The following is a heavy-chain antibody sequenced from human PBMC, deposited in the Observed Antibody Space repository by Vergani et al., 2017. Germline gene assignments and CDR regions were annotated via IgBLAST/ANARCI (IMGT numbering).Heavy chain of an antibody. CDR1: GYTFSNYY. J-gene: IGHJ4*02. Sequence: QVQVVQSGAEVKKSGASVKVSCKTSGYTFSNYYMHWVRQAPGQGLEWMGIINPSGGHTNYAQKFQGRVTMTRDTSTSTVYMEMSSLRCEDTAIYYCARVDYGILSGYRYWGQGALVTDSA. V-gene: IGHV1-46*01. D-gene: IGHD3-9*01. CDR2: INPSGGHT. CDR3: ARVDYGILSGYRY.